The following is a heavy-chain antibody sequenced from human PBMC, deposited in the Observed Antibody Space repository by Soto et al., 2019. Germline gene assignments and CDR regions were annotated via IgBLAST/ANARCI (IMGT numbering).Heavy chain of an antibody. CDR1: GFTFSSYA. V-gene: IGHV3-30-3*01. D-gene: IGHD2-15*01. CDR2: ISYDGSNK. J-gene: IGHJ4*02. CDR3: ASLATLGYCSGGSCYSAEPYY. Sequence: QVQLVESGGGVVQPGRSLRLSCAASGFTFSSYAMHWVRQAPGKGLEWVAVISYDGSNKYYADSVKGRFTISRYNSKDTLYLQMNSLRAEDTAVYYCASLATLGYCSGGSCYSAEPYYWGQGTMVTVSS.